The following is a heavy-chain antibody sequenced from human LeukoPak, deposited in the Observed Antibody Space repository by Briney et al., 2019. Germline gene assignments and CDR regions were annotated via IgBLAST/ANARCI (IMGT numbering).Heavy chain of an antibody. J-gene: IGHJ4*02. Sequence: PGESLKISCKGSGYSFTSYWIGWVRQMPGKGLEWMGIIYPGDSDTRYSPSFQGQVTISADKSISTAYLQWGSLKASDTAMYYCARPYYDSSGYHGRIFGYWGQGTLVTVSS. V-gene: IGHV5-51*01. CDR2: IYPGDSDT. CDR1: GYSFTSYW. D-gene: IGHD3-22*01. CDR3: ARPYYDSSGYHGRIFGY.